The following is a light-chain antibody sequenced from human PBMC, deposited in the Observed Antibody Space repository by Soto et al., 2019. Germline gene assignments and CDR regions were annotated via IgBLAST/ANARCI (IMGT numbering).Light chain of an antibody. V-gene: IGKV1-27*01. J-gene: IGKJ4*01. CDR2: AAS. CDR3: QNYNCAPPAGT. Sequence: DFQMTQSPSSLSASVGDRVTITCRASQGINNHLAWFQQKPGKVPKVLIYAASTFQSGVPSRFSGSGSGTDFTFTISSLQPEDVATYYCQNYNCAPPAGTFGGGTKVEIK. CDR1: QGINNH.